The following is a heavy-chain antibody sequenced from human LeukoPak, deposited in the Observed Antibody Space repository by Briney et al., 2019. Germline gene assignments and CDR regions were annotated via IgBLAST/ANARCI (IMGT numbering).Heavy chain of an antibody. CDR2: IYYSGTT. Sequence: PSETLSLTCSVSDGSISSGYYYWAWIRQPPGKGPEWIGSIYYSGTTYPNPSLKSRVTISVDTSKNQFSLKLSSVTAADTAVYYCARGGLDYFDSWGQGTLVTVSS. CDR3: ARGGLDYFDS. D-gene: IGHD6-19*01. CDR1: DGSISSGYYY. J-gene: IGHJ4*02. V-gene: IGHV4-39*01.